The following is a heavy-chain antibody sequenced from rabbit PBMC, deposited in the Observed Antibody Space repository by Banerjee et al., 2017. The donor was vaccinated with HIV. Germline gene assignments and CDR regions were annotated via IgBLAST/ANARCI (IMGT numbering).Heavy chain of an antibody. V-gene: IGHV1S40*01. CDR2: IYTGSGST. CDR1: GFSFSSNY. J-gene: IGHJ4*01. Sequence: QSLEESGGDLVKPGASLTLTCTASGFSFSSNYICWVRQAPGKGLEWIGCIYTGSGSTYYASWAKGRFTISKTSSTTVTLQMTSLTAADTATYFCARGAGYVGNCNLWGPGTLVTVS. CDR3: ARGAGYVGNCNL. D-gene: IGHD6-1*01.